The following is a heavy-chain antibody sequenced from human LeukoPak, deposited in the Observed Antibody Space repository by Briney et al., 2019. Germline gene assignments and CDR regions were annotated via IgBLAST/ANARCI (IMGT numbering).Heavy chain of an antibody. J-gene: IGHJ4*02. CDR2: ISSSSTI. Sequence: GGSLRLSCAASGFTLSSYSMNWVRQAPGKGLEWVSYISSSSTIYYADSVKGRFTISRDNAKNSLYLQMNSLRAEDTAVHYCARDMYYDFWSGSTNFDYWGQGTLVTVSS. CDR1: GFTLSSYS. CDR3: ARDMYYDFWSGSTNFDY. V-gene: IGHV3-48*01. D-gene: IGHD3-3*01.